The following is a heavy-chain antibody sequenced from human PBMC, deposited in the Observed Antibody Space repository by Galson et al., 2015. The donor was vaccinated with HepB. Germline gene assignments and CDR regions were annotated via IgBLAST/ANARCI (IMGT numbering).Heavy chain of an antibody. V-gene: IGHV4-4*02. CDR2: IYHSGST. CDR3: ARDSRNSGAFDI. J-gene: IGHJ3*02. Sequence: ETLSLTCAVSGGSISSSNWWSWVRQPPGKGLEWIGEIYHSGSTNYNPSLKSRVTISVDKSKNQSSLKLSSVTAADTAVYYCARDSRNSGAFDIWGQGTMVTVSS. D-gene: IGHD4-23*01. CDR1: GGSISSSNW.